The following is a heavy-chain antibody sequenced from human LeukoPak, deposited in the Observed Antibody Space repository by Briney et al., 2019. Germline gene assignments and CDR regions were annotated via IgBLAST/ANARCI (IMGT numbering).Heavy chain of an antibody. CDR2: ISYDGSNK. D-gene: IGHD1-26*01. CDR1: GFTFSSYG. Sequence: GRSLRLSCAASGFTFSSYGMHWVRQAPGKGLEWVAVISYDGSNKYYADSVKGRFTISRDNSKNTLYLQMNSLRPEDTAVYYCATKWELGYWGQGTLVTVSS. CDR3: ATKWELGY. J-gene: IGHJ4*02. V-gene: IGHV3-30*03.